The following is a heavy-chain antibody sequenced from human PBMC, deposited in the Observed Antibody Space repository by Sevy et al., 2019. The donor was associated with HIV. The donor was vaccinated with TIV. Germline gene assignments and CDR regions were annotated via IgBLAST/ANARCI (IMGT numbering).Heavy chain of an antibody. CDR2: LSFGCGEI. Sequence: GGSVRLSCAASGFTFSKYSMSWVRQPPGKGLEWVSTLSFGCGEINHADSVKGRFTISRDNSKNSPYLQMNNLRAEDTAVYYCAREGCTKPHDYWGQGTLVTVSS. V-gene: IGHV3-23*01. D-gene: IGHD2-8*01. J-gene: IGHJ4*02. CDR1: GFTFSKYS. CDR3: AREGCTKPHDY.